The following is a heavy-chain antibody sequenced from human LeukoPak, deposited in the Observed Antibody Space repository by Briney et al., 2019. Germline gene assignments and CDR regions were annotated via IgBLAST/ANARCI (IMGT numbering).Heavy chain of an antibody. CDR2: IIPIFGTA. CDR1: GGTFSSYA. D-gene: IGHD2-2*01. Sequence: SVKVSCTASGGTFSSYAISWVRQAPGQGLEWMGGIIPIFGTANYAQKFQGGVTITADESTSTAYMELSSLRSEDTAVYYCARYCSSTSCYFEDTNWFDPWGQGTLVTVSS. CDR3: ARYCSSTSCYFEDTNWFDP. J-gene: IGHJ5*02. V-gene: IGHV1-69*13.